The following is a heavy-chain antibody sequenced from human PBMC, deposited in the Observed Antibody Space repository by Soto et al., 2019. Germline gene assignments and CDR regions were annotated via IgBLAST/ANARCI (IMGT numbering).Heavy chain of an antibody. CDR2: IWYDGSKQ. D-gene: IGHD1-1*01. Sequence: QVQLVESGGGVVQPGTSLRLSCAPSGFIFSSYGMHWVRQAPGKGLEWVAFIWYDGSKQYYADSVKGRFTISRDNSKNTLYLQMNNLRAEDTAVYYCARDPRVTNYYFDYWGQGTLVTVSS. CDR1: GFIFSSYG. V-gene: IGHV3-33*01. CDR3: ARDPRVTNYYFDY. J-gene: IGHJ4*02.